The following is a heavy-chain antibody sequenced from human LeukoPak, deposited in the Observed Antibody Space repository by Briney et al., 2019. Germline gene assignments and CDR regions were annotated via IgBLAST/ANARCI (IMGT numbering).Heavy chain of an antibody. CDR1: GGSFSGYY. D-gene: IGHD3-3*01. Sequence: SGTLSLTCAVYGGSFSGYYWSWIRQPPGKGLEWIGEINHSGSTNYNPSLKSRVTISVDTSKNQFSLKLSSVTAADTAVYYCARARLSIFGVVIIGYWGQGTLVTVSS. CDR3: ARARLSIFGVVIIGY. V-gene: IGHV4-34*01. J-gene: IGHJ4*02. CDR2: INHSGST.